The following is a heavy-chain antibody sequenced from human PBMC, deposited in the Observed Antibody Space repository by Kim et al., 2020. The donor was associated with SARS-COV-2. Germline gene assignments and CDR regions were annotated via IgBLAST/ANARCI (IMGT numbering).Heavy chain of an antibody. Sequence: GGSLRLSCAASGFTFSSYSMNWVRQAPGKGLEWVSSISSSSSYIYYVDSVKGRFTISRDNAKNSLYLQMNSLRAEDTAVYYCARDESSVVPAAPDYWGQGTLVTVSS. V-gene: IGHV3-21*01. CDR3: ARDESSVVPAAPDY. CDR2: ISSSSSYI. CDR1: GFTFSSYS. J-gene: IGHJ4*02. D-gene: IGHD2-2*01.